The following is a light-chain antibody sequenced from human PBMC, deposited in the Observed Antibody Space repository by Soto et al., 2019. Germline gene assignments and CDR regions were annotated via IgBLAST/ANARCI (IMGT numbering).Light chain of an antibody. CDR1: LSVSSSY. J-gene: IGKJ1*01. CDR3: QQYGSSRT. Sequence: EIVLTQSPGTLSLSPGERATLSCRASLSVSSSYLAWYQQKPGQAPRLLIYVASSRATGIPGRFSGSGSGTDFTLTISRLEPDYFAVYYCQQYGSSRTFGQGTKVEIK. CDR2: VAS. V-gene: IGKV3-20*01.